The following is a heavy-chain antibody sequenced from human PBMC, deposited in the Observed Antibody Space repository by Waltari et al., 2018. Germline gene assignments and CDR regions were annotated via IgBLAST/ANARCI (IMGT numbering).Heavy chain of an antibody. V-gene: IGHV3-74*01. J-gene: IGHJ4*02. D-gene: IGHD6-19*01. CDR1: GFTFSHSW. Sequence: EVQLVESGGGLVQPGGSLRLSCAAYGFTFSHSWMYWVRQSPGKGLVSVSRMSMDGSIVNYADSVKGRFTISRDNAKSTLFLQMNSLRVDDTALYYCVTTGVAGFYWGQGTRVTVSS. CDR2: MSMDGSIV. CDR3: VTTGVAGFY.